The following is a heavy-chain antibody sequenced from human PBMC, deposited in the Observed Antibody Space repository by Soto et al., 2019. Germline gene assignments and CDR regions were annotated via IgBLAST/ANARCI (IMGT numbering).Heavy chain of an antibody. Sequence: EVQLVESGGGLVQPGGSLRLSCAASGFTFSSYWMHWVRQAPGKGLVWVSRIKSDGSSTSYADSVKGRFTISRDNAKNTLYLQMNSLRAEDTAVYYCARVDYDFWSGYYTYYYYGMDVWGQGTTVTVSS. CDR1: GFTFSSYW. J-gene: IGHJ6*02. V-gene: IGHV3-74*01. CDR3: ARVDYDFWSGYYTYYYYGMDV. D-gene: IGHD3-3*01. CDR2: IKSDGSST.